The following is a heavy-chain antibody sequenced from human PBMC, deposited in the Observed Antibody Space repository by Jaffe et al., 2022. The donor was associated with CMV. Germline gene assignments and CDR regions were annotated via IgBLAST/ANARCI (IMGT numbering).Heavy chain of an antibody. CDR3: ARIGDLDYYYYGMDV. CDR1: GFTFSSYW. D-gene: IGHD3-16*01. Sequence: EVQLVESGGGLVQPGGSLRLSCAASGFTFSSYWMHWVRQAPGKGLVWVSRINSDGSSTSYADSVKGRFTISRDNAKNTLYLQMNSLRAEDTAVYYCARIGDLDYYYYGMDVWGQGTTVTVSS. J-gene: IGHJ6*02. CDR2: INSDGSST. V-gene: IGHV3-74*01.